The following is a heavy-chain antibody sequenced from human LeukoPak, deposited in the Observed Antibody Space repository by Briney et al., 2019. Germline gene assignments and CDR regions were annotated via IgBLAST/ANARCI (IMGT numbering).Heavy chain of an antibody. CDR1: GFTFSSYS. J-gene: IGHJ4*02. D-gene: IGHD3-9*01. CDR2: ISSSSSYI. Sequence: GSLRLSCAASGFTFSSYSMNWVRQAPGKGLEWVSSISSSSSYIYYADSVKGRFTISRDNAKNTLYLQMNSLRAEDTAVYYCARVRYFDWFTLDYWGQGTLVTVSS. V-gene: IGHV3-21*04. CDR3: ARVRYFDWFTLDY.